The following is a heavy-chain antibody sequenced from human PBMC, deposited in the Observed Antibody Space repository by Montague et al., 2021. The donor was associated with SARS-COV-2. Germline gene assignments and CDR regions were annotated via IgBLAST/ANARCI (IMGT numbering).Heavy chain of an antibody. Sequence: SETLSLTCAVYGGSFSGWYWGWVRQPPGKGLEWIGEINRSGNTIYNPSLKSRVTISEDTSKSQFSLKLSSVTAADTAVYYCARGGGNILTNYYYYYYLDVWGTGTTVTVSS. J-gene: IGHJ6*03. CDR1: GGSFSGWY. CDR2: INRSGNT. D-gene: IGHD4-23*01. V-gene: IGHV4-34*01. CDR3: ARGGGNILTNYYYYYYLDV.